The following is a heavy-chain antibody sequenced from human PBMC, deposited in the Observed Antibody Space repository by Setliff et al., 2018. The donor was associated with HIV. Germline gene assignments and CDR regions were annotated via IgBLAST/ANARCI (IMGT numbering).Heavy chain of an antibody. D-gene: IGHD3-3*01. Sequence: PSETLSLTCTVSGGSISSSSYYWGWIRQPPGKGLEWIGSIYYSGRTYHNPSLKSRVTISVDTSKNHFSLKLSSVTAADTAVYCCARQSYDFWSGPLGFDYWGQGTLVTVSS. V-gene: IGHV4-39*01. CDR1: GGSISSSSYY. CDR3: ARQSYDFWSGPLGFDY. CDR2: IYYSGRT. J-gene: IGHJ4*02.